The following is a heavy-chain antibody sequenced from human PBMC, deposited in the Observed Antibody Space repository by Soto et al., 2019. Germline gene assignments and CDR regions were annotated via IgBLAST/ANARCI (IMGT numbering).Heavy chain of an antibody. J-gene: IGHJ4*02. V-gene: IGHV1-69*01. CDR3: ARGGVVARPYYFDY. D-gene: IGHD2-15*01. CDR1: GGTFSSYA. CDR2: IFPIFGTA. Sequence: QVQLVQSGAEVKKPGSSVKVSCKASGGTFSSYAISWVRQAPGQGLEWMGGIFPIFGTANYAQKFQGRVTITADESTSTAYMELSSLRSEDTAVYYCARGGVVARPYYFDYWGQGTLVTVSS.